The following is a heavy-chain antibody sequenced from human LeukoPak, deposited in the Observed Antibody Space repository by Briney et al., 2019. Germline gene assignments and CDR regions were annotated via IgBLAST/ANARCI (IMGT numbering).Heavy chain of an antibody. V-gene: IGHV1-69*05. D-gene: IGHD3-22*01. CDR1: GGTFSSYA. CDR3: ARASYYYDSSGYYYYYYYYMDV. CDR2: IIPIFGTA. Sequence: SVKVSCKASGGTFSSYAISWVRQAPGQGLEWMGGIIPIFGTANYAQKFQGRVTITTDGSTSTAYMELSSLRSEDTAAYYCARASYYYDSSGYYYYYYYYMDVWGKGTTVTVSS. J-gene: IGHJ6*03.